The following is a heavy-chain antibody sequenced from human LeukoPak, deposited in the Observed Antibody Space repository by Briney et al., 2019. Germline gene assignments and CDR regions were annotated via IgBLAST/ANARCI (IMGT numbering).Heavy chain of an antibody. D-gene: IGHD2-15*01. Sequence: GGSLRLSCAASRFTFTTYAMSWVRQAPGKGLEWVSAISNSGGNTYYADSVKGRFTISRDNSKNTLYLQMNSLRAEDAAIYHCAKDLLSGSGSSCYDYWGQGTLVTVSS. CDR3: AKDLLSGSGSSCYDY. CDR1: RFTFTTYA. V-gene: IGHV3-23*01. J-gene: IGHJ4*02. CDR2: ISNSGGNT.